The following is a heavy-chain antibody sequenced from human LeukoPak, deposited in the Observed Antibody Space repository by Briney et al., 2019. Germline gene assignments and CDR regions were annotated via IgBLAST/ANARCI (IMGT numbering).Heavy chain of an antibody. CDR1: GFTFDKAW. CDR2: ISSSSSYI. Sequence: GGSLRLSCAASGFTFDKAWMTWVRQAPGKGLEWVSSISSSSSYIYYADSVKGRFTISRDNAKNSLYLQMNSLRAEDTAVYYCARVPITMVRGVIITELDYWGQGTLVTVSS. J-gene: IGHJ4*02. CDR3: ARVPITMVRGVIITELDY. D-gene: IGHD3-10*01. V-gene: IGHV3-21*01.